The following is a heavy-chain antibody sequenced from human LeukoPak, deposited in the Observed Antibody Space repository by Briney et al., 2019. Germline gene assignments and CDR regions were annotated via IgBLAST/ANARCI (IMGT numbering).Heavy chain of an antibody. V-gene: IGHV3-30-3*01. J-gene: IGHJ4*02. D-gene: IGHD7-27*01. CDR3: ARDLTLGKPDYFDH. CDR2: TSLDGSTK. Sequence: GRSLSLSCVASGFSFTNYDIHWVRQAPGRGLEWVAVTSLDGSTKLYTDTVRGRFIISRDNSKNTLYLQVDSLRAEDTAVYYCARDLTLGKPDYFDHWGQGTLVTVSS. CDR1: GFSFTNYD.